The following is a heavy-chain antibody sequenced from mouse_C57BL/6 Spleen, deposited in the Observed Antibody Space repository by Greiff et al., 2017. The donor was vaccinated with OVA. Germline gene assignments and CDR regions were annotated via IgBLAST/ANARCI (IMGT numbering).Heavy chain of an antibody. CDR1: GFTFTDYY. J-gene: IGHJ4*01. CDR2: IRNKANGYTT. Sequence: EVQLVESGGGLVQPGGSLSLSCAASGFTFTDYYMSWVSQPPGKALEWLGFIRNKANGYTTEYSASVKGRFTISRDNSQSILYLQMNALRAEDSATYYCAIYGDDNEYYAIDYWGQGTSVTVSS. CDR3: AIYGDDNEYYAIDY. D-gene: IGHD2-4*01. V-gene: IGHV7-3*01.